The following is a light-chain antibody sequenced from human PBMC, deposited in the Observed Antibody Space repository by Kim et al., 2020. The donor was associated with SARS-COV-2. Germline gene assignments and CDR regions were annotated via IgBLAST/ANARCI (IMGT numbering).Light chain of an antibody. CDR2: GGS. CDR1: QSLHTH. Sequence: VPPVDSSTLSGRATQSLHTHVAWYQHKPGQSPRVSICGGSTRATGIPGRISCSGYGTEFTLTISTMQSEDFAVYDSQQYNNWTQTFGQGTKVDIK. CDR3: QQYNNWTQT. J-gene: IGKJ1*01. V-gene: IGKV3-15*01.